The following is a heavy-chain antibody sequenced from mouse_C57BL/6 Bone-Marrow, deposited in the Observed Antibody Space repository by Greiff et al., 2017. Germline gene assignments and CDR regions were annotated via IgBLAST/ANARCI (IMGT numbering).Heavy chain of an antibody. J-gene: IGHJ3*01. V-gene: IGHV14-4*01. CDR2: IDPENGDT. CDR3: TSTALSPWFAY. CDR1: GFNIKDDY. Sequence: EVKLQESGAELVRPGASVKLSCTASGFNIKDDYMHWVKQRPEQGLAWIGWIDPENGDTEYASKFQGKATITADTSSNTAYLQLSSLTSEDTAVYYCTSTALSPWFAYWGQGTLVTVSA. D-gene: IGHD1-2*01.